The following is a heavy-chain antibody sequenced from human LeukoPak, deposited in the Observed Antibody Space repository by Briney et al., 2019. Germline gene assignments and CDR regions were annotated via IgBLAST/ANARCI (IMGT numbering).Heavy chain of an antibody. Sequence: SETLSLTCTVSGGSISSYYCSWIRQPPGKGLEWIGYIYYSGSTNYNPSLKSRVTISVDTSKNQFSLKLSSVTAADTAVYYCARARRYSSFDPWGQGTLVTVSS. CDR3: ARARRYSSFDP. D-gene: IGHD1-14*01. J-gene: IGHJ5*02. CDR2: IYYSGST. V-gene: IGHV4-59*01. CDR1: GGSISSYY.